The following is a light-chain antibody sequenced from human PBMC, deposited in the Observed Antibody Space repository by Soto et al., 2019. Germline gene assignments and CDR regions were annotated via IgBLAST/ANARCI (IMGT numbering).Light chain of an antibody. V-gene: IGLV2-14*01. Sequence: QSVLTQPASVSGSPGQSITISCTGTSSDVGGYNYVSWYQQHPGKAPKLMIYDVSSRPSGVSHRFSASKSGNTASLTISGLQAEDEADYYCSSYTTSNTHVFGTGTKVTVL. CDR3: SSYTTSNTHV. CDR2: DVS. CDR1: SSDVGGYNY. J-gene: IGLJ1*01.